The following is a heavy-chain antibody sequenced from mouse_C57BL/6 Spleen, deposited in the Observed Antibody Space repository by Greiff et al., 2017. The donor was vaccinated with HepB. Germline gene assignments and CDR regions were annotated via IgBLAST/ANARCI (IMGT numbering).Heavy chain of an antibody. D-gene: IGHD2-12*01. CDR1: GFTFSDYG. CDR2: ISLGSSTI. J-gene: IGHJ4*01. V-gene: IGHV5-17*01. CDR3: ARAGYDDTTPMDY. Sequence: EVKVVESGGGLVKPGGSLKLSCAASGFTFSDYGMHWVRQAPEKGLEWVAYISLGSSTIYYADTVKGRCTISRDKAKNTLYLQMTSLRSEDTAMYYCARAGYDDTTPMDYWGQGTSVTVSS.